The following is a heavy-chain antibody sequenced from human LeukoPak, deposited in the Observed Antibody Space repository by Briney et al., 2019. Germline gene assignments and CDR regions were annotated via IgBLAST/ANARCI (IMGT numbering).Heavy chain of an antibody. D-gene: IGHD3-22*01. J-gene: IGHJ4*02. CDR3: AREEDSSGYCLDY. V-gene: IGHV1-2*02. CDR1: GYTFTGYY. Sequence: ASVKVSCKASGYTFTGYYMHLVRQAPGQGLEWMGWINPNSGGTNYAQKFQGRVTMTRDTSISTAYMELSRLRSDDTAVYYCAREEDSSGYCLDYWGQGTLVTVSS. CDR2: INPNSGGT.